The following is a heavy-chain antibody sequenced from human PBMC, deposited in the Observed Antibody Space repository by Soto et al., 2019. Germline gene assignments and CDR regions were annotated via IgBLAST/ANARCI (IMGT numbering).Heavy chain of an antibody. J-gene: IGHJ4*02. D-gene: IGHD3-22*01. Sequence: QVQLRESGPGLVKASETLSLTCAVSGGSISSSNWWSWVRQPPGKGLEWIGEIFHSGGTNYNPSLKSRLAISVDKSKTQFSLSLTSVTAADTAIYYCARIYYATSGYYSFSFFDLWGQGTLVTVSS. CDR3: ARIYYATSGYYSFSFFDL. V-gene: IGHV4-4*02. CDR2: IFHSGGT. CDR1: GGSISSSNW.